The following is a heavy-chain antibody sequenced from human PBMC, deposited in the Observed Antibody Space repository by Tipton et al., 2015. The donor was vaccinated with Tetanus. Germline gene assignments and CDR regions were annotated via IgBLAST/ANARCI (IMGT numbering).Heavy chain of an antibody. CDR2: IHYSGGT. V-gene: IGHV4-59*01. CDR1: GGSISSYH. Sequence: LSLTCTVSGGSISSYHWSWIRQPPGKGLEWIGYIHYSGGTNYNPSLTSAVTMSVDTAKNRFSLTVNSATAADTAVYYCARETPRAGHFDYWGQGTPVTVSS. D-gene: IGHD6-25*01. J-gene: IGHJ4*02. CDR3: ARETPRAGHFDY.